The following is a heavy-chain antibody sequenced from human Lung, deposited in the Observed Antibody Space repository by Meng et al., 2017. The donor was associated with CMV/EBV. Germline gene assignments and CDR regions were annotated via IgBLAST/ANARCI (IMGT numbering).Heavy chain of an antibody. CDR1: GFTFTTYF. CDR2: ISAYNGNT. V-gene: IGHV1-18*01. D-gene: IGHD1-26*01. Sequence: QVQPVQSAAEVNTPGVPLKLSCATPGFTFTTYFMHWLRQAPGQGLEWMGWISAYNGNTNYAQTLQGRVTMTTDTSTSTAYMELRSLRSDDTAVYYCARVEVGITSGDYWGQGTLVTVSS. CDR3: ARVEVGITSGDY. J-gene: IGHJ4*02.